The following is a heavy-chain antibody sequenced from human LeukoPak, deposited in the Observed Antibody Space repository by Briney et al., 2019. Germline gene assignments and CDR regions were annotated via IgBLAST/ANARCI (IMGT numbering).Heavy chain of an antibody. J-gene: IGHJ6*04. CDR2: ISGSGGST. V-gene: IGHV3-23*01. Sequence: GGSLRLSCAVSGLTFNNYAMSWVRQAPGKGLEWVSAISGSGGSTYYADSVKGRFTISRDNAKNSLYLQMNSLRAEDTAVYYCAELGITMIGGVWGKGTTVTISS. CDR3: AELGITMIGGV. D-gene: IGHD3-10*02. CDR1: GLTFNNYA.